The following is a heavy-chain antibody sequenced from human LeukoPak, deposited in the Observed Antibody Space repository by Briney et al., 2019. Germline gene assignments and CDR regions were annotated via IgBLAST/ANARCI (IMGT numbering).Heavy chain of an antibody. J-gene: IGHJ4*02. CDR1: GGTFGSYT. CDR3: ASASHITMLRGANDY. CDR2: IIPIFGTA. V-gene: IGHV1-69*01. D-gene: IGHD3-10*01. Sequence: ASLKVSCKASGGTFGSYTFSWVRQAPGQGLEWMGGIIPIFGTANYAQKFQGRVTITADESTSTAYMELSSLRSEDTAVYYCASASHITMLRGANDYWGQGTLVTVSS.